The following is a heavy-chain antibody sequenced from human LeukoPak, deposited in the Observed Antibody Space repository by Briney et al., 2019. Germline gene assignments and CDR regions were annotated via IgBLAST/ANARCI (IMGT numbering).Heavy chain of an antibody. D-gene: IGHD1-20*01. Sequence: GASVKVSCKASGGTFSSYTISWVRQAPGQGLEWMGRIIPILGIANYAQKFQGRVTITADKSASTAYMELSSLRSEDTAVYYCARGGITGTDRLDYWGQGTLVTVSS. CDR1: GGTFSSYT. J-gene: IGHJ4*02. V-gene: IGHV1-69*02. CDR2: IIPILGIA. CDR3: ARGGITGTDRLDY.